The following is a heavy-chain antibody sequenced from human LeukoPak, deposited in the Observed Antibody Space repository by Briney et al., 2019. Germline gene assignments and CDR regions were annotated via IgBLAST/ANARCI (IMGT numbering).Heavy chain of an antibody. CDR1: GYTFTGYY. V-gene: IGHV1-2*06. D-gene: IGHD3-22*01. CDR2: INPNSGGT. Sequence: ASVKVSCKASGYTFTGYYMHWVRQAPGQGLEWMGRINPNSGGTNYAQTFQGRVTMTRDTSISTAYMELSRLRSDDTAVYYCARGYYYDSSGYFDLDYWGQGTLVTVSS. J-gene: IGHJ4*02. CDR3: ARGYYYDSSGYFDLDY.